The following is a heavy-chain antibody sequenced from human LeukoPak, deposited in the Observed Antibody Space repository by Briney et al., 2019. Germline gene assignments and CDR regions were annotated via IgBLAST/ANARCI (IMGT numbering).Heavy chain of an antibody. CDR3: AREGIDYYDKSGYVY. D-gene: IGHD3-22*01. V-gene: IGHV3-53*01. CDR1: GFTVSSNY. Sequence: GGSLRLSCAASGFTVSSNYMSWVRQAPGKGLEWVSVISSGGRTYYADSVKGRFTVSRDNSKNTVYLQMNSLRAEDTAVYFCAREGIDYYDKSGYVYWGQGTLVTVSS. J-gene: IGHJ4*02. CDR2: ISSGGRT.